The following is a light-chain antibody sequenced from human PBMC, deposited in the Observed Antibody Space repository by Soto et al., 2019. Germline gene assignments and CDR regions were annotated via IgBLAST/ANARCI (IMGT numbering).Light chain of an antibody. J-gene: IGLJ2*01. CDR3: SLYTSSSTFV. CDR1: SSDVGSYNR. V-gene: IGLV2-18*01. CDR2: AVS. Sequence: QSVLTQPPSVSGSPGQSVTISCTGTSSDVGSYNRVSWYQQPPGTAPKLMIYAVSNRPSGVPDRFSGSKSGNTASLTISGLQAEDEADYYCSLYTSSSTFVFVGGTKVTVL.